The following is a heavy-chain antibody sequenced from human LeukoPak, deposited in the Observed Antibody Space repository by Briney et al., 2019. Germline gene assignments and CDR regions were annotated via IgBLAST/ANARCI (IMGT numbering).Heavy chain of an antibody. CDR1: GYTFTSYY. J-gene: IGHJ3*02. CDR3: ARARLLHDAFDI. Sequence: GASVKVSCKASGYTFTSYYMHWVRQAPGQGLEWMGIINPSGGSTSYAQKFQGRATMTRDMSTSTVYMELSSLRSEDTAVYYCARARLLHDAFDIWGQGTMVTVSS. CDR2: INPSGGST. D-gene: IGHD3-22*01. V-gene: IGHV1-46*01.